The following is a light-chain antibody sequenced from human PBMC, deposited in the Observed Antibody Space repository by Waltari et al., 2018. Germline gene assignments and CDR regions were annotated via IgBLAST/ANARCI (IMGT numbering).Light chain of an antibody. CDR2: EDN. CDR1: SSDVGSYNL. Sequence: QSALTQPASVSGSPGQSITISCTGTSSDVGSYNLVSWYQQHPGKAPKLMIYEDNKRPSGVSNLFSGSKSGNTASLTISGRQAEDEADYYCCSYAGSSIWVFGGGTKLTVL. J-gene: IGLJ3*02. V-gene: IGLV2-23*01. CDR3: CSYAGSSIWV.